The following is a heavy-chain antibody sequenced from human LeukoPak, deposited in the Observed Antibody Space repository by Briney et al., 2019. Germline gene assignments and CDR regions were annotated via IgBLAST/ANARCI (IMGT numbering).Heavy chain of an antibody. CDR2: IYYSGNT. J-gene: IGHJ4*02. CDR1: GASITSSSYY. CDR3: GRAPDY. V-gene: IGHV4-39*01. Sequence: PSETLSLTCTVSGASITSSSYYWGWLRQPPGNGLEWIGRIYYSGNTYYNPSLKSRVTISVDTSKNKFSFKVRYVTAADTAVYYCGRAPDYWGQGTLVTVSS.